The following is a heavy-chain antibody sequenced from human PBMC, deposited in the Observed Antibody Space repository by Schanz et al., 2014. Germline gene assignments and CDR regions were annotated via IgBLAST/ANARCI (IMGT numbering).Heavy chain of an antibody. CDR2: INPNSGET. CDR1: GYSFTEYF. D-gene: IGHD5-12*01. CDR3: ARARYTGYDCSGY. V-gene: IGHV1-2*02. J-gene: IGHJ4*02. Sequence: QVQVVQSGPAVKKPGASMKVSCLASGYSFTEYFLHWVRQALGQGLEWMGWINPNSGETNYEQKFKGRVTLTSDTSISTAFMELSGLTSDDTATYFCARARYTGYDCSGYWGQGTLLIVSS.